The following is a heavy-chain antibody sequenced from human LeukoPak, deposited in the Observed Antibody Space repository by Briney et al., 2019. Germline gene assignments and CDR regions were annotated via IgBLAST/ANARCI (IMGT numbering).Heavy chain of an antibody. CDR3: VRGGIVGTTARIPLFDY. D-gene: IGHD1-26*01. V-gene: IGHV4-59*01. CDR1: GGSINSYY. Sequence: SETLSLPFTVSGGSINSYYWSWVRPPPGKGLEWIGYIYYSGSTNYNPSLKSRVTMSVDTSKNQFSLKLSSVTAADTAVYYCVRGGIVGTTARIPLFDYWGQGTLVTVSS. J-gene: IGHJ4*02. CDR2: IYYSGST.